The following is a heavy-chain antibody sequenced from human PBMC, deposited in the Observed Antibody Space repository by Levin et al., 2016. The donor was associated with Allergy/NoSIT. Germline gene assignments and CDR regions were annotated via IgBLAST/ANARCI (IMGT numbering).Heavy chain of an antibody. CDR1: GYTFTGYY. V-gene: IGHV1-2*05. CDR2: INPNSGGT. J-gene: IGHJ4*02. D-gene: IGHD6-13*01. CDR3: ARGRQQLDD. Sequence: ASVKVSCKASGYTFTGYYIHWVRQAPGQGLEWMGRINPNSGGTNYARKFQGRVTMTRDTSITTVYMELSSLRFDDTVVYYCARGRQQLDDWGQGTLVTVSS.